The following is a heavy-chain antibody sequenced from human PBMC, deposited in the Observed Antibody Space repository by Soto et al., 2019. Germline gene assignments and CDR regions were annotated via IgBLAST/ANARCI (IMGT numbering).Heavy chain of an antibody. V-gene: IGHV3-23*01. D-gene: IGHD3-10*01. CDR2: LSRSGATT. Sequence: GGSLRLSCTVSGVTFSNYDMAWSRQAPGKGREWVSSLSRSGATTYYADSVKGRFIISRDNSKNTLYLLMSSLKAEDTAIYYCAKQRADYGSGADTYYFDSWGQGXLVTVSS. CDR1: GVTFSNYD. J-gene: IGHJ4*02. CDR3: AKQRADYGSGADTYYFDS.